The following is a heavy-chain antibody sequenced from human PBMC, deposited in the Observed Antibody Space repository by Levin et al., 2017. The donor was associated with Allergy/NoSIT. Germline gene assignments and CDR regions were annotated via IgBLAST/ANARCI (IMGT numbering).Heavy chain of an antibody. J-gene: IGHJ4*02. CDR2: INTGNGNT. V-gene: IGHV1-3*04. D-gene: IGHD6-13*01. Sequence: GESLKISCKASGYTFTSHGMHWVRQTPGQGLEWMGWINTGNGNTQYSQKFQGRVTIGRDTFASTAYMELSYLTSEDTAVYYCARDDSTTWYGGIDSWGQGTLVTVSS. CDR1: GYTFTSHG. CDR3: ARDDSTTWYGGIDS.